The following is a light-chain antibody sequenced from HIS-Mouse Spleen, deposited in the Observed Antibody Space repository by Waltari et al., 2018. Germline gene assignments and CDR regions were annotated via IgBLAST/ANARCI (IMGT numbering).Light chain of an antibody. J-gene: IGKJ5*01. CDR1: PDISNY. V-gene: IGKV1-33*01. CDR3: QQYDNLLIT. CDR2: DAS. Sequence: DIQMTQSPSSLSASVGDRVTITCQASPDISNYLNWYQQKPGKAPKLLIYDASNLETGVPSRFSGSGSGTDFTFTISSLQPEDIATYYCQQYDNLLITFGQGTRLEIK.